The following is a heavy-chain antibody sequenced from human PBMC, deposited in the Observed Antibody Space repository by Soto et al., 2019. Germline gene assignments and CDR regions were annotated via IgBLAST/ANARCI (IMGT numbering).Heavy chain of an antibody. Sequence: GGSLRFSCAASGFTFSSYGMHWVRQAPGKGLEWVAVIWYDGSNKYYADSVKGRFTISRDNSKNTLYLQMNSLRAEDTAVYYCARTSTETGTTGSYYYYMDVWGKGTTVTVSS. CDR2: IWYDGSNK. D-gene: IGHD1-1*01. J-gene: IGHJ6*03. CDR3: ARTSTETGTTGSYYYYMDV. CDR1: GFTFSSYG. V-gene: IGHV3-33*01.